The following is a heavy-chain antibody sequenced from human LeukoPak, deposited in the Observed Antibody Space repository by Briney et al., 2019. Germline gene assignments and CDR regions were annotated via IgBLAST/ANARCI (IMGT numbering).Heavy chain of an antibody. Sequence: GGSLTLSCAASGFTFRSYAMSCARRSRGGGLECVSAISGSGGSTYYADSVKGRFTISRDNSKNTLYLQMNSLRAEDTAVYYCAKQVVAGYYFDYWGQGTLVTVSS. D-gene: IGHD2-15*01. V-gene: IGHV3-23*01. CDR2: ISGSGGST. CDR3: AKQVVAGYYFDY. J-gene: IGHJ4*02. CDR1: GFTFRSYA.